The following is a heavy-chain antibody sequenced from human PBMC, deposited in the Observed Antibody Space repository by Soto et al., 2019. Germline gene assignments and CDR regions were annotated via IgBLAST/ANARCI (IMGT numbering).Heavy chain of an antibody. D-gene: IGHD1-7*01. J-gene: IGHJ4*02. CDR3: AREWNYRFDY. CDR2: VFHTGNT. Sequence: SETLSLTCSVSGDSIRSYYWTWIRQPPGKGLQWIGYVFHTGNTNYNPSLKSRVTISEDASKNQVSLRLTSVTAGDTAVFYCAREWNYRFDYWSQGTLVTVSS. CDR1: GDSIRSYY. V-gene: IGHV4-59*01.